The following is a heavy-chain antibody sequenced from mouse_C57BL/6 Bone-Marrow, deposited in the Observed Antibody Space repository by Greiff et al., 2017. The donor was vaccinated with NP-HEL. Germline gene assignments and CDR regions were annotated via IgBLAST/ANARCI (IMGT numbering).Heavy chain of an antibody. CDR2: IWGVGST. Sequence: VQLQESGPGLVAPSQSLSITCTVSGFSLTSYGVDWVRQSPGKGLEWLGVIWGVGSTNYNSALKSRLSISKDNSKSQVFLKMNSLQTDDTAMYYCASRGVVATDYAMDYWGQGTSVTVSS. CDR3: ASRGVVATDYAMDY. V-gene: IGHV2-6*01. D-gene: IGHD1-1*01. CDR1: GFSLTSYG. J-gene: IGHJ4*01.